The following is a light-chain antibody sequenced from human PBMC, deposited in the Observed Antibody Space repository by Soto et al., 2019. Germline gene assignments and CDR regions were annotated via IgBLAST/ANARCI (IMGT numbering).Light chain of an antibody. V-gene: IGKV3-15*01. CDR3: QQYNNWQLN. CDR1: QSVSTN. Sequence: EIVMTQSPATLSVSPGERATLSCRASQSVSTNLAWYQQKPGQGPRLLIFGASTRAIGIPARFSGSGSGTEFTLTISSLQSEDFAVYYCQQYNNWQLNFGRGTKVDI. CDR2: GAS. J-gene: IGKJ4*01.